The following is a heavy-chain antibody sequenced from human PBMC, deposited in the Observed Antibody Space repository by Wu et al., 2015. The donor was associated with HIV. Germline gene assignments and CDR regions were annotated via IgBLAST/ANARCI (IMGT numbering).Heavy chain of an antibody. CDR1: RSTFTGYH. D-gene: IGHD3-9*01. J-gene: IGHJ4*02. V-gene: IGHV1-2*02. CDR2: INPNSGGT. Sequence: QVQLVQSGAEVKKPGASVKVSCKASRSTFTGYHLHWVRQAPGQGLEWMGWINPNSGGTKYAQKFQGRVTMTRDTSISTAYLELSRLKSDDTAMYYCAHSENDWLLVDYWAEGTLVTVSS. CDR3: AHSENDWLLVDY.